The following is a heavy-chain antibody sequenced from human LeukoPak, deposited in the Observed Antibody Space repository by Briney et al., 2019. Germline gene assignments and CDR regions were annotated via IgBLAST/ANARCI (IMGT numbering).Heavy chain of an antibody. CDR2: IYYSGST. Sequence: SSETLFLTCTVSGGSISSSRYYWGWIRQPPGKGLEWIGSIYYSGSTYYNPSLKSRVTISVDTSKNQFSLKLSSVTAADTAVYYCARTSSYSYGDYDNAFDIWGQGTMVTVSS. J-gene: IGHJ3*02. V-gene: IGHV4-39*07. CDR1: GGSISSSRYY. CDR3: ARTSSYSYGDYDNAFDI. D-gene: IGHD4-17*01.